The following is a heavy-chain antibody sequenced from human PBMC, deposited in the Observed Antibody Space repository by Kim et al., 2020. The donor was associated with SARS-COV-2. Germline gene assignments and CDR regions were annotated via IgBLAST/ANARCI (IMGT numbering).Heavy chain of an antibody. CDR2: ISYDGSNK. CDR1: GFTFSSYG. J-gene: IGHJ4*02. Sequence: GGSLRLSCAASGFTFSSYGMHWVRQAPGKGLEWVAVISYDGSNKYYADSVKGRFTISRDNSKNTLYLQMNSLRAEDTAVYYCAKEDDSSSWPPPFRRSGWCGVPNYWGQGTLVTVSS. CDR3: AKEDDSSSWPPPFRRSGWCGVPNY. V-gene: IGHV3-30*18. D-gene: IGHD6-13*01.